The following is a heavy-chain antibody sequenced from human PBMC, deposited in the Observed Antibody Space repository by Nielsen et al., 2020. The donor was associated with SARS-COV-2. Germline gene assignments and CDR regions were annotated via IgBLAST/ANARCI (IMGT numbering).Heavy chain of an antibody. Sequence: ASVKVSCKASGYTFTSYDISWVRQAPGQGLEWMGWISAYNGNTNYAQKFQGRVTMTTDTSTSTAYMELRSLRSDDTAVYYCAREPDPDIVVVPAAIDGMDVWGQGTTVTVSS. CDR3: AREPDPDIVVVPAAIDGMDV. D-gene: IGHD2-2*01. V-gene: IGHV1-18*01. CDR2: ISAYNGNT. J-gene: IGHJ6*02. CDR1: GYTFTSYD.